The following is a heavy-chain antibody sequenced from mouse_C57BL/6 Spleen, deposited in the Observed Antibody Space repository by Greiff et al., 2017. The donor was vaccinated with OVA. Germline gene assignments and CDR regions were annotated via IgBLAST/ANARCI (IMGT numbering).Heavy chain of an antibody. CDR3: ARGGLDGNYDYAMDY. D-gene: IGHD2-1*01. CDR2: ISYSGST. V-gene: IGHV3-1*01. Sequence: VQLKESGPGMVKPSQSLSLTCTVTGYSITSGYDWHWIRHFPGNKLEWMGYISYSGSTNYNPSLKSRISITHDTSKNHFFLKLNSVTTEDTATYYCARGGLDGNYDYAMDYWGQGTSVTVSS. J-gene: IGHJ4*01. CDR1: GYSITSGYD.